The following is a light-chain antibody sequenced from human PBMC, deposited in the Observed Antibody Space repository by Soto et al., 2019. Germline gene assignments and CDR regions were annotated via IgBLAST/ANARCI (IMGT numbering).Light chain of an antibody. CDR2: GAS. J-gene: IGKJ1*01. CDR1: QSVTSNF. Sequence: EIVLTQSPGTLPLSPGGRATLSCRASQSVTSNFLAWYQQKPGQGPRLLIYGASSRATGIPDRFSGSGSGTDFTLTISRLEPEDFAVYYCQQYGSSLPWTFGQGTKVDIK. V-gene: IGKV3-20*01. CDR3: QQYGSSLPWT.